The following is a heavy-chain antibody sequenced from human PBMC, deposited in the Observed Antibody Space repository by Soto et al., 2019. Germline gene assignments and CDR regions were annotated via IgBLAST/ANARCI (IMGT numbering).Heavy chain of an antibody. Sequence: PGGPLRLSFPTSGFSFASFAMTWVRQAPGKGLEWVATISGSDGKTYYADSVKGRFSISRDTSRNTLYLQMNSLRADDTAIYYCAKWSYLDYWGQGTRVTVSS. CDR3: AKWSYLDY. J-gene: IGHJ4*02. CDR2: ISGSDGKT. V-gene: IGHV3-23*01. CDR1: GFSFASFA. D-gene: IGHD3-3*01.